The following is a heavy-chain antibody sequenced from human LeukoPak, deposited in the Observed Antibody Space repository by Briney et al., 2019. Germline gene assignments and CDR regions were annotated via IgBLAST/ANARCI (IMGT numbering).Heavy chain of an antibody. CDR2: IYYSGST. CDR3: ASSAELPKYYFDY. J-gene: IGHJ4*02. Sequence: PSETLSLTCTVSGGSISSSSCYWGWIRQPPGKGLEWIGSIYYSGSTYYNPSLKSRVTISVDTSKNQFSLKLSSVTAADTAVYYCASSAELPKYYFDYWGQGTLVTVSS. D-gene: IGHD1-26*01. CDR1: GGSISSSSCY. V-gene: IGHV4-39*01.